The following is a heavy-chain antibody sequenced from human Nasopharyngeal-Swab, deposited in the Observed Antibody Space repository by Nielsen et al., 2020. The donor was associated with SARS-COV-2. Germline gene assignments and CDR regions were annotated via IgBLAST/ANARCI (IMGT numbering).Heavy chain of an antibody. V-gene: IGHV4-39*07. Sequence: GSLRLSCTVSGGSTSSSSYYWGWIRQPPGKGLEWIGSIYYSGSTYYNPSLKSRVTISVDTSKNQFSLKLSSVTAADTAVYYCVGSSWYGDYYYYYGMDVWGQGTTATVSS. CDR2: IYYSGST. J-gene: IGHJ6*02. D-gene: IGHD6-13*01. CDR1: GGSTSSSSYY. CDR3: VGSSWYGDYYYYYGMDV.